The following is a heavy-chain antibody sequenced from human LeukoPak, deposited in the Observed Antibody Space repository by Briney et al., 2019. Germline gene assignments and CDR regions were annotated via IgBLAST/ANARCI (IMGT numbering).Heavy chain of an antibody. CDR1: GDSLRKSTFY. D-gene: IGHD6-19*01. CDR3: ARVKRAGNDY. J-gene: IGHJ4*02. V-gene: IGHV4-39*07. CDR2: IYYSGST. Sequence: PSETLSLTCTVSGDSLRKSTFYWVWIRQPPGKGLEWIGSIYYSGSTYYNPSLKSRVTISVDTSKNQFSLKLSSVTAADTAVYYCARVKRAGNDYWGQGTLVTVSS.